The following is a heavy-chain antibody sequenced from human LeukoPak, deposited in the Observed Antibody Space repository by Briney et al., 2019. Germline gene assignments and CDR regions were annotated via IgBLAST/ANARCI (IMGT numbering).Heavy chain of an antibody. CDR2: IKQDGSDK. Sequence: GGSLRLSCAASGFPFSSYWMSWVRQPPGKGLEWVANIKQDGSDKYYVDSVKGRSTISRDNAKNSLYLQLNSLRADDTAVYYCARLTGTTGFDYWGQGTLVTVSS. V-gene: IGHV3-7*01. CDR3: ARLTGTTGFDY. J-gene: IGHJ4*02. D-gene: IGHD1-1*01. CDR1: GFPFSSYW.